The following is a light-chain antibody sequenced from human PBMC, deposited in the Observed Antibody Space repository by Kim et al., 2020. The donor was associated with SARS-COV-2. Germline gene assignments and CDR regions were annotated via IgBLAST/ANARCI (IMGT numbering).Light chain of an antibody. J-gene: IGKJ1*01. CDR3: QQYNNWPPWT. CDR2: SAS. Sequence: EIVMTQSPATLSVSPGERATLSCRASQSVSSNLAWYQHKPGQAPRLLIYSASTRATGIPARFSGSGSGTEFTLTISSLQSEDLAVYYCQQYNNWPPWTFGQGTKVDIK. V-gene: IGKV3-15*01. CDR1: QSVSSN.